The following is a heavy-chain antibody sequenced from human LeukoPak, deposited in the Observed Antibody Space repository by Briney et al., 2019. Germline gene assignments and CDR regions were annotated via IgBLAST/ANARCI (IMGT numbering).Heavy chain of an antibody. CDR1: GGSFSVYY. V-gene: IGHV4-34*01. CDR2: INHSGST. D-gene: IGHD1-1*01. J-gene: IGHJ4*02. CDR3: ARDPASTTGTIGY. Sequence: SETLSLTCAVFGGSFSVYYWSWIRQPPGKGLEWIGEINHSGSTNYNPSLKSRVTISVDTSKNQFSLKRSSVTAADTAVYYCARDPASTTGTIGYWGQGTLVTVSS.